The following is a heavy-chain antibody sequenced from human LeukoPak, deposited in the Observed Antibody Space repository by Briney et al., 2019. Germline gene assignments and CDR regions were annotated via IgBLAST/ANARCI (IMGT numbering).Heavy chain of an antibody. D-gene: IGHD2-15*01. Sequence: ASVEVSFKASGYTFTGYYMHWVRQAPGQGLEWMGWINPNSGGTNYAQKFQGRVTMTRDTSISTAYMELSGLRSDDTAVYYCARVGYCSGGSCFGWFGPWGQGTLVTVSS. J-gene: IGHJ5*02. V-gene: IGHV1-2*02. CDR2: INPNSGGT. CDR3: ARVGYCSGGSCFGWFGP. CDR1: GYTFTGYY.